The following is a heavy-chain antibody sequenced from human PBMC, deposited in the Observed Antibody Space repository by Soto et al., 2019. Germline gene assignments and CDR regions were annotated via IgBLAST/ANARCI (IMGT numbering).Heavy chain of an antibody. V-gene: IGHV3-7*03. J-gene: IGHJ4*02. CDR2: IDPDGRVG. CDR3: AGWGEHDANV. CDR1: VLRFSTYW. Sequence: EGQLLGSGGGLVQPGGSLRLSCVASVLRFSTYWMNWVRQPPGMGLEWVANIDPDGRVGTYVDSVKGRFTTSRDNAMNSVYLQMNSLRADDTAMYFCAGWGEHDANVWGQGILVTVSA. D-gene: IGHD7-27*01.